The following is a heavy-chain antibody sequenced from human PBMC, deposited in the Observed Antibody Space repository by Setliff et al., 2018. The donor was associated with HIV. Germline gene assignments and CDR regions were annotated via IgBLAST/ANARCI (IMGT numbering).Heavy chain of an antibody. J-gene: IGHJ4*02. Sequence: PSETLSLTCTVSGGSISSHCWSWIRQSPGKGLEWIGEINHSGSTNCNPSLKSRVTISVDTSMDQFSLKLNSVTAADTAVYYCAAASSWDPLLDYWGQGKMVTVSS. V-gene: IGHV4-34*01. D-gene: IGHD6-13*01. CDR2: INHSGST. CDR3: AAASSWDPLLDY. CDR1: GGSISSHC.